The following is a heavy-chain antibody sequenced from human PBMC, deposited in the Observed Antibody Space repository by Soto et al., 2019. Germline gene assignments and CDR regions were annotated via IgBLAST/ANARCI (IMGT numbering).Heavy chain of an antibody. V-gene: IGHV1-8*01. CDR2: MNPNSGNT. CDR3: ATLPTHSYGSGSSY. Sequence: ASVKVSCKASGYTFTRYDINWVRQATGQGLEWMGWMNPNSGNTGYAQKFQGRVTMTRNTSISTAYMELSSLRSEDTAVHYCATLPTHSYGSGSSYWGQGSLETVSS. J-gene: IGHJ4*02. D-gene: IGHD3-10*01. CDR1: GYTFTRYD.